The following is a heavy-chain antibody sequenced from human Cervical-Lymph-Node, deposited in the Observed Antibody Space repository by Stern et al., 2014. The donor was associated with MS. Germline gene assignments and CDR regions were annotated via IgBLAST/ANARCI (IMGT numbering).Heavy chain of an antibody. V-gene: IGHV1-3*04. CDR2: INTGSGNR. Sequence: VQLVESGAEVKKPGASVKASCKTAGYNFTDYGIIWVRQAPGQRLGWMGWINTGSGNRRYSQKIQGRVTITRDTSASTAYMELSSLRSEDTAVYYCARSGTVVTSGYYYGMDVWGQGTTVTVSS. CDR3: ARSGTVVTSGYYYGMDV. CDR1: GYNFTDYG. D-gene: IGHD4-23*01. J-gene: IGHJ6*02.